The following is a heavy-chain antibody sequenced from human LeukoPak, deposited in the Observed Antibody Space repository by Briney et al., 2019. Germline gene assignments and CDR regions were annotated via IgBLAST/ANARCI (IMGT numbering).Heavy chain of an antibody. V-gene: IGHV4-34*01. CDR3: ARARRHYGRSFDY. CDR1: GGSLSGYY. D-gene: IGHD4-17*01. J-gene: IGHJ4*02. Sequence: SETLSLTCAVSGGSLSGYYWTWIRQPPGKGLEWIGEINHSGSTNYNPSLKSRVTISVDTSRKQFFLRLSSVTAADTAMYYCARARRHYGRSFDYWGQGTLVTVSS. CDR2: INHSGST.